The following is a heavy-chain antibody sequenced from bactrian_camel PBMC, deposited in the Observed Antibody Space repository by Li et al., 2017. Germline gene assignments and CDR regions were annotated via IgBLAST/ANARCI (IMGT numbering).Heavy chain of an antibody. CDR2: TYTGGGRT. Sequence: VQLVESGGGSVPAGGSLRLSCAASGYTYSIHCMGWFRQAPGKEREGVAATYTGGGRTYYADSVKGRFTISEDTASDTVFLQMDSLKPEDTATYTCASDPQWWHLMVNYDYWGQGTQVTVS. J-gene: IGHJ4*01. CDR1: GYTYSIHC. D-gene: IGHD7*01. CDR3: ASDPQWWHLMVNYDY. V-gene: IGHV3S40*01.